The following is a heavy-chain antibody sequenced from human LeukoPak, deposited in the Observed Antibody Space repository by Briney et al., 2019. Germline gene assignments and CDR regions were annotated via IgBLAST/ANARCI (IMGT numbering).Heavy chain of an antibody. CDR1: GFTFSNYW. CDR3: ASGRQLGY. Sequence: GGSLSLSCAASGFTFSNYWMSWVRQAPGKGLELVANIKEDGSKKYYVDSVKGRFTISRDNARNSLYLQMNSLRAEDTAVYYCASGRQLGYWGQGTLVTVSS. V-gene: IGHV3-7*01. D-gene: IGHD6-13*01. CDR2: IKEDGSKK. J-gene: IGHJ4*02.